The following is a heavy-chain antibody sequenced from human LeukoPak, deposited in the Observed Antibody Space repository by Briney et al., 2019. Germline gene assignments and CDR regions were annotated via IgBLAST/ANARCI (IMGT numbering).Heavy chain of an antibody. D-gene: IGHD6-13*01. CDR2: ISAYNGNT. CDR3: ARAQQLVLGWFDP. J-gene: IGHJ5*02. V-gene: IGHV1-18*01. CDR1: GYTFTSYA. Sequence: ASVKVSCKASGYTFTSYAMNWVRQAPGQGLEWMGWISAYNGNTNYAQKLQGRVTMTTDTSTSTAYMELRSLRSDDTAVYYCARAQQLVLGWFDPWGQGTLVTVSS.